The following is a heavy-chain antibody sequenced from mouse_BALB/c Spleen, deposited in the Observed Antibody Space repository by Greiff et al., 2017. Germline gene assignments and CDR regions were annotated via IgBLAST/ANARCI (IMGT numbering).Heavy chain of an antibody. Sequence: VQLQQSGPGLVKPSQSLSLTCSVTGYSITSGYYWNWIRQFPGNKLEWMGYISYDGSNNYNPSLKNRISITRDTSKNQFFLKLNSVTTEDTATYYCAREDDYDVVWFAYWGQGTLVTVSA. CDR1: GYSITSGYY. V-gene: IGHV3-6*02. CDR2: ISYDGSN. J-gene: IGHJ3*01. CDR3: AREDDYDVVWFAY. D-gene: IGHD2-4*01.